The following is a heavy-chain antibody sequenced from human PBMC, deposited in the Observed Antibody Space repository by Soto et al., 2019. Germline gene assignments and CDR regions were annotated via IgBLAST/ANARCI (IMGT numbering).Heavy chain of an antibody. CDR2: MNPNSGNT. CDR1: GYTFTSYD. CDR3: ARVAVTTYYYYYMDV. D-gene: IGHD4-17*01. V-gene: IGHV1-8*01. J-gene: IGHJ6*03. Sequence: ASVKVSCKAPGYTFTSYDINWVRQATGQGLEWMGWMNPNSGNTGYAQKFQGRVTMTRNTSISTAYMELSSLRSEDTAVYYCARVAVTTYYYYYMDVWGKGTTVTAP.